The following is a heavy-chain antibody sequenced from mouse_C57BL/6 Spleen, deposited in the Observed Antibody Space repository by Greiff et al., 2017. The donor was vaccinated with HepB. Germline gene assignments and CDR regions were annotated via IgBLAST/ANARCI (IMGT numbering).Heavy chain of an antibody. CDR1: GFTFSSYT. CDR2: ISGGGGNT. CDR3: ARQEIYDGYYGWFAY. V-gene: IGHV5-9*01. Sequence: EVQLVESGGGLVKPGGSLKLSCAASGFTFSSYTMSWVRQTPEKRLEWVATISGGGGNTYYPDSVKGRFTISRDNAKNTLYLQMSSLRSEDTALYYCARQEIYDGYYGWFAYWGQGTLVTVSA. D-gene: IGHD2-3*01. J-gene: IGHJ3*01.